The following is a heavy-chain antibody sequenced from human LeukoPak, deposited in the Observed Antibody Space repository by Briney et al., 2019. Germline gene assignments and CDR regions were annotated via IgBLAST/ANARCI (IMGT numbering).Heavy chain of an antibody. V-gene: IGHV4-59*01. CDR3: ARGLYDSSGYYARTHYYYYYYMDV. D-gene: IGHD3-22*01. J-gene: IGHJ6*03. CDR1: GCSISSYY. CDR2: IYYSGST. Sequence: SETLSLTCTVSGCSISSYYWSWLRQPPGKGLEWIGYIYYSGSTNYNPSLKSRVTISVDTSKNQFSLKLSSVTAADTAVYYCARGLYDSSGYYARTHYYYYYYMDVWGKGTTVTVSS.